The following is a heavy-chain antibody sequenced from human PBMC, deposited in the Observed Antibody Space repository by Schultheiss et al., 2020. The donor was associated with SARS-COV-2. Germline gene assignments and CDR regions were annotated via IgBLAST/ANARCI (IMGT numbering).Heavy chain of an antibody. D-gene: IGHD3-3*01. Sequence: APVKVSCTASGYTFTNYYIHWVRQAPGQGLEWMGWINPNSGDTNYAQKFQVRVTMTRDTSIRTAYMELTRLRSDDTAVYYCARRFWSGSYFDYWGQGTLVTVSS. CDR3: ARRFWSGSYFDY. CDR2: INPNSGDT. CDR1: GYTFTNYY. V-gene: IGHV1-2*02. J-gene: IGHJ4*02.